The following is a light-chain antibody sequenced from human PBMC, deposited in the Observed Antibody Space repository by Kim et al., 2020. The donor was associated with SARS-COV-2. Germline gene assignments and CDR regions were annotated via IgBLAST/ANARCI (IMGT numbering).Light chain of an antibody. Sequence: APGKTARSACGGNNIGSKSVHVYQQKPGQAPVVVIYYDSDRPSGIPERISGSNSGNTATLTISRVEAGDEADYYCQVWDRSSDHWVFGGGTKLTVL. V-gene: IGLV3-21*04. CDR2: YDS. J-gene: IGLJ3*02. CDR3: QVWDRSSDHWV. CDR1: NIGSKS.